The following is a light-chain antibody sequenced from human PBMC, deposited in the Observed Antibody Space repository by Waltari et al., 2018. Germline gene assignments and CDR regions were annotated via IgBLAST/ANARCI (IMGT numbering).Light chain of an antibody. CDR3: AAWDGSLNGYV. Sequence: QSVLTQPPSASGTPGHRVTISCSGSSSNIGSHTVNWYQQLPGTAPKPLISSNNQRPSGVPDRFSGSKSGTSGSLAISGLQSEDEADYYCAAWDGSLNGYVFGTGTKVTVL. V-gene: IGLV1-44*01. J-gene: IGLJ1*01. CDR2: SNN. CDR1: SSNIGSHT.